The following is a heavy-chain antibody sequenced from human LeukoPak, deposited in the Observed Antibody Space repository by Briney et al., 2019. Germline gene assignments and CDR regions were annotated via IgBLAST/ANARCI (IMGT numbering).Heavy chain of an antibody. CDR3: AKERAFSGYSSGWFFDY. CDR2: ISYDGSNK. Sequence: GGSLRLSCAASGFTFSSYGMHWVRQAPGKGLEWVAVISYDGSNKYYADSVKGRFTISRDNSKNTLYLQMNSLRAEDTAVYYCAKERAFSGYSSGWFFDYWGQGTLVTVSS. CDR1: GFTFSSYG. J-gene: IGHJ4*02. D-gene: IGHD6-19*01. V-gene: IGHV3-30*18.